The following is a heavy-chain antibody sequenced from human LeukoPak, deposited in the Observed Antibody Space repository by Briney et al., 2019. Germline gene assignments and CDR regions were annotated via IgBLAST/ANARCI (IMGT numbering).Heavy chain of an antibody. CDR3: AKIPTKNNAFDI. CDR2: IRYDGSNK. J-gene: IGHJ3*02. D-gene: IGHD2-8*01. V-gene: IGHV3-30*02. CDR1: GFTFSSYG. Sequence: GGSLRLSCAASGFTFSSYGMHWVRQAPGEGLEWVAFIRYDGSNKYYADSVKGRFTISRDNSKNTLYLQMNSLRAEDTAVYYCAKIPTKNNAFDIWGQGTMVTVSS.